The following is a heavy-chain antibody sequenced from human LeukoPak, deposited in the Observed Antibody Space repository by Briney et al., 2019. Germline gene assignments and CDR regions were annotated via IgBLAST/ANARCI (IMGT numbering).Heavy chain of an antibody. CDR2: IYSGGST. J-gene: IGHJ4*02. CDR3: ARNKDSSGWFLFDY. Sequence: PGGSLRLSCVASGFTVSNNYMSWVRQAPGKGLEWVSLIYSGGSTYYADSVKGRFTISRDNSKNTLFLQMNSLRAEDTAVYYCARNKDSSGWFLFDYWGQGTLVTVSS. V-gene: IGHV3-53*01. D-gene: IGHD6-19*01. CDR1: GFTVSNNY.